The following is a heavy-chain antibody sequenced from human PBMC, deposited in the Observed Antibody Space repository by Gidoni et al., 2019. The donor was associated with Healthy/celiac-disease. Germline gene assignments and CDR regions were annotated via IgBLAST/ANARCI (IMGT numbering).Heavy chain of an antibody. D-gene: IGHD6-19*01. J-gene: IGHJ4*02. CDR3: ARDGTYLPIAVAGPFPDY. CDR2: SNTNTGNP. Sequence: QVQLVQSGSELKKPGASVKVSCKASGYTFTSYAMNGVRQAPGQGLEWMGWSNTNTGNPTYAQGFTGRFVFSLDTSVSTAYMQISSLKAEDTAVYYCARDGTYLPIAVAGPFPDYWGQGTLVTVSS. V-gene: IGHV7-4-1*02. CDR1: GYTFTSYA.